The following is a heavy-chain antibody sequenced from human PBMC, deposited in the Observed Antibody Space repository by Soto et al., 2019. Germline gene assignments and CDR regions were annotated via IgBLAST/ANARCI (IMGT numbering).Heavy chain of an antibody. CDR1: GFTFSSYA. J-gene: IGHJ4*02. D-gene: IGHD3-10*01. CDR3: ARTPDGSGSYYLIDY. Sequence: QVQLVESGGGVVQPGRSLRLSCAASGFTFSSYAMHWVRQAPGKGLEWVAVISYDGSNKYYADSVKGRFTISRDNSKNTLDLQMNRLRAEDTAVYYCARTPDGSGSYYLIDYWGQGTLVTVSS. V-gene: IGHV3-30-3*01. CDR2: ISYDGSNK.